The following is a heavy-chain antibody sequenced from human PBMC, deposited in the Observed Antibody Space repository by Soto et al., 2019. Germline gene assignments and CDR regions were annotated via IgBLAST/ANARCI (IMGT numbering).Heavy chain of an antibody. CDR3: ARRLDDTVDTFFNGFDP. CDR1: GGSINTGGYY. D-gene: IGHD3-9*01. J-gene: IGHJ5*02. Sequence: QVQLQESGPRLVKPSQTLSLTCTVSGGSINTGGYYWGWIRQLPGEGLEWIGHVFYTGTAFYNPSLKSRSAMSIDTSANQFFLQMSSVTAADTAIYYCARRLDDTVDTFFNGFDPWGQGILVTVSS. CDR2: VFYTGTA. V-gene: IGHV4-31*03.